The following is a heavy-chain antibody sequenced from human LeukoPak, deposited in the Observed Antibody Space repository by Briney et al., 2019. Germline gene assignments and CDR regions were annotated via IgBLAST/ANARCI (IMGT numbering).Heavy chain of an antibody. CDR1: GYSISSASY. CDR2: IYHSGSP. V-gene: IGHV4-38-2*01. CDR3: ARPISSQGYFGVVID. D-gene: IGHD3-3*01. Sequence: SETLSLTCAVSGYSISSASYWGWIRQPPGKGLEWIGNIYHSGSPYYNPSLKSRVNISVDTSKNHFSLKLSSVTAADTAVYYCARPISSQGYFGVVIDWGQGTLVTVSS. J-gene: IGHJ4*02.